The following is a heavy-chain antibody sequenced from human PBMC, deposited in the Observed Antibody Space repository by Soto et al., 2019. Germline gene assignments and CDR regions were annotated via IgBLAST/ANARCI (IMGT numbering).Heavy chain of an antibody. CDR1: GSGLSSYY. D-gene: IGHD2-2*01. V-gene: IGHV1-69*02. J-gene: IGHJ6*03. Sequence: SVKVAWQGAGSGLSSYYMHWVRQATGQGLEWMGIIIPILGIANYAQKFQGRVTITADKSTSTAYMELSSLRSEDTAVYYCARPYCSSTSCPNYMDVWGKGTTVTVSS. CDR3: ARPYCSSTSCPNYMDV. CDR2: IIPILGIA.